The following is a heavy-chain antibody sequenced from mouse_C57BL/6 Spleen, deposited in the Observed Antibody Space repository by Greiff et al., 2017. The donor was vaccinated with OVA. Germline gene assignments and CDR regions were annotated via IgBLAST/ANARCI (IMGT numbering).Heavy chain of an antibody. CDR1: GFNIKDDY. V-gene: IGHV14-4*01. CDR3: NTGTVVASDY. J-gene: IGHJ2*01. CDR2: IDPENGDT. D-gene: IGHD1-1*01. Sequence: EVQLQQSGAELVRPGASVKLSCTASGFNIKDDYMHWVKQRPEQGLEWIGWIDPENGDTEYASKFQGKATITADTSSNTAYLQLSSLTSEDTAVYYCNTGTVVASDYWGQGTTLTVSS.